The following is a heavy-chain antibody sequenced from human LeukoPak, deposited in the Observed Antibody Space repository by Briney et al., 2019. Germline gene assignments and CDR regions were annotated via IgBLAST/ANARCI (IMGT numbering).Heavy chain of an antibody. CDR1: GGSFSDYY. D-gene: IGHD2-15*01. J-gene: IGHJ4*02. Sequence: PSETLSLTCAVYGGSFSDYYWSWIRQPPGKGLKWIGEINHSGGTNYNPSLKSRVTISVDTSKNQFSLQLTSVTAADTAVYYCASLIAATHDYWGQGTLVTVSS. CDR2: INHSGGT. V-gene: IGHV4-34*01. CDR3: ASLIAATHDY.